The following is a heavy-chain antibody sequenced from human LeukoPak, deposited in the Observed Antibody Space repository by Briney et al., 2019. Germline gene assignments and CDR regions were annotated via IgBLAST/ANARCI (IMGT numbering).Heavy chain of an antibody. CDR1: GGSISSGDYY. Sequence: SQTLSPTCTVSGGSISSGDYYWSWIRQPPGKGLEWIGYIYYSGSTYYNPSLKSRVTISVDTSKNQFSLKLSSVTAADTAVYYCARERVYCSGGSCYPYYGVDVWGQGTTVTVSS. D-gene: IGHD2-15*01. V-gene: IGHV4-30-4*01. CDR3: ARERVYCSGGSCYPYYGVDV. CDR2: IYYSGST. J-gene: IGHJ6*02.